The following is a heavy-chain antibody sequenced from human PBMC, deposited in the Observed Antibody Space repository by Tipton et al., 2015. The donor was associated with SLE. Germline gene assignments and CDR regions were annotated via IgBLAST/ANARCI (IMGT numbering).Heavy chain of an antibody. V-gene: IGHV4-34*01. J-gene: IGHJ4*02. CDR1: GGSFSGYY. Sequence: GLVKPSETLSLTCAVYGGSFSGYYWSWIRQPPGKGLEWIGDINHSGSTNYNPSLKSRVTISVDTSRNQFSLRLSSVTAADTAVYYCARGNSRRNYDIWNTYYYYFDYWGQGTPVTVS. CDR3: ARGNSRRNYDIWNTYYYYFDY. D-gene: IGHD3-9*01. CDR2: INHSGST.